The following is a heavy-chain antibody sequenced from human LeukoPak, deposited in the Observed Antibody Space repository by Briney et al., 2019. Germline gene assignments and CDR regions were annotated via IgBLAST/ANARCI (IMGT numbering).Heavy chain of an antibody. Sequence: GGSLRLSCAASGFTFSDSYMSWIRQAPGKGLDWVSYIGPSGSPIYYTDSVKGRFTVSRDNAKDSLFLQMSSLRAEDTAVYYCAKGGKWDVTPFDYWGQGTLVTVSS. CDR2: IGPSGSPI. V-gene: IGHV3-11*01. J-gene: IGHJ4*02. D-gene: IGHD1-26*01. CDR1: GFTFSDSY. CDR3: AKGGKWDVTPFDY.